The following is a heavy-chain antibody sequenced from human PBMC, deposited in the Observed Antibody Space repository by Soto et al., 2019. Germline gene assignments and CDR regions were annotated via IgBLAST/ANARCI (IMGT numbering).Heavy chain of an antibody. Sequence: PSETLSLTXTVSGGSISSYYWSWTRQPPGKGLEWIGYIYYSGSTNYNPSLKSRVTISVDTSKNQFSLKLSSVTAADTAVYYCARCYNWFDPWGQGTLVTVSS. J-gene: IGHJ5*02. CDR1: GGSISSYY. V-gene: IGHV4-59*01. D-gene: IGHD3-10*01. CDR3: ARCYNWFDP. CDR2: IYYSGST.